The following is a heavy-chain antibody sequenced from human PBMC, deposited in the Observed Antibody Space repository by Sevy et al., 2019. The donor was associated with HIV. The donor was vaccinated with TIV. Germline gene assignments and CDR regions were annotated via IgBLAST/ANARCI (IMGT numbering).Heavy chain of an antibody. CDR1: GFTFDDYA. CDR2: ISWNSGSI. Sequence: GGSLRLSCAASGFTFDDYAMHWVRQAPGKGLEWVSGISWNSGSIGYADSVKGRFTISRDNAKNSRDLQMNSLRAEDMASYYCAKDVSGGIVGDAFDIWGQGTMVTVSS. CDR3: AKDVSGGIVGDAFDI. V-gene: IGHV3-9*03. J-gene: IGHJ3*02. D-gene: IGHD3-16*01.